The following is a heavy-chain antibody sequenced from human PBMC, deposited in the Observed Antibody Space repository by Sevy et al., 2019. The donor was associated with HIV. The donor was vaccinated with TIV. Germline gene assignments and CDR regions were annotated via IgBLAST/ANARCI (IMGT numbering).Heavy chain of an antibody. CDR1: GFTFSSYS. V-gene: IGHV3-48*02. Sequence: GGSLRLSCAASGFTFSSYSMNWVRQAPGKGLEWVSYISSSSSTIYYADSVNGRFTISRDNAKNSLYLQMNSLRDEDTAVYYCARDLRITMIVVAALDAFDIWGQGTMVTVSS. D-gene: IGHD3-22*01. J-gene: IGHJ3*02. CDR2: ISSSSSTI. CDR3: ARDLRITMIVVAALDAFDI.